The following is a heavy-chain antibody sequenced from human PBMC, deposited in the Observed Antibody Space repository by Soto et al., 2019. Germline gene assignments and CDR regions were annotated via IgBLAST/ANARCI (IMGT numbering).Heavy chain of an antibody. CDR1: GYSFTTYW. Sequence: GESLKISCKGSGYSFTTYWISWGRQMPGKGVEGRGRIDPSNSYTNYSPSFQGHVTISADKSISTAYLQWSSLKASDTAMYYCARLGIAAPGTPGPWGQGTLVTVSS. V-gene: IGHV5-10-1*01. CDR3: ARLGIAAPGTPGP. CDR2: IDPSNSYT. J-gene: IGHJ5*02. D-gene: IGHD6-13*01.